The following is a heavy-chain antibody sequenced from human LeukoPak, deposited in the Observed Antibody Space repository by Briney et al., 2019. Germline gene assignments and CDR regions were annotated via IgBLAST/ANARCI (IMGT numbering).Heavy chain of an antibody. CDR2: ISGNTIST. CDR3: AKDSRPVAGTV. V-gene: IGHV3-23*01. D-gene: IGHD6-19*01. J-gene: IGHJ6*02. CDR1: GFTFTSHT. Sequence: GGSLRLSCAASGFTFTSHTMNWVRQAPGKGLEWVSSISGNTISTYYADSVKGRFTISRDNSKNTLYLQMNSLRAEDTAVYYCAKDSRPVAGTVWGQGTTVTVSS.